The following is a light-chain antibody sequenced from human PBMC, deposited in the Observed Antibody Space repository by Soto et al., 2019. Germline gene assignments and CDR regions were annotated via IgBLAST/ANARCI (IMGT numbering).Light chain of an antibody. J-gene: IGKJ4*01. CDR3: QQSYTAPLT. Sequence: DIQMTQSPSSLSASVGDRVTITCRASQYISTYLAWYQQKPGKAPCLLIFASSLQSGVPPRFSGSGSGTDFTLTISSLQPEDFATYFCQQSYTAPLTFGGGTKVE. CDR2: AS. V-gene: IGKV1-39*01. CDR1: QYISTY.